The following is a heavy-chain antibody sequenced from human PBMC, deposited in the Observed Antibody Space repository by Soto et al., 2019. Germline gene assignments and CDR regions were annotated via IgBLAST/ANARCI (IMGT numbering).Heavy chain of an antibody. CDR1: GFAFSTYA. D-gene: IGHD1-26*01. CDR3: AREVGAPSGWLDP. Sequence: EVQLLESGGALEHPGGSLRLSCAASGFAFSTYAMTWVRQAPGKGLEWVSVISGSGGSSYYAASVKGRFTISRDNSKNTLYLQMDNLRDEDTAIYYCAREVGAPSGWLDPWGQGTQVTVSS. V-gene: IGHV3-23*01. J-gene: IGHJ5*02. CDR2: ISGSGGSS.